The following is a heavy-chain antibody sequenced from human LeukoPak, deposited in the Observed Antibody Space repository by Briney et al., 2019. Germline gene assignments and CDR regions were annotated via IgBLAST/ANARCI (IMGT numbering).Heavy chain of an antibody. CDR2: ISSGSRTI. Sequence: PGGSLRLSCAASGFSFSGCSMNWVRQAPGRGLEWISYISSGSRTIFYADSVKGRFTISRDNAKNSLYLQMNSLRADDTAVYYCARESITGDRDFDYWGQGTLITVSS. CDR1: GFSFSGCS. J-gene: IGHJ4*02. D-gene: IGHD7-27*01. V-gene: IGHV3-48*01. CDR3: ARESITGDRDFDY.